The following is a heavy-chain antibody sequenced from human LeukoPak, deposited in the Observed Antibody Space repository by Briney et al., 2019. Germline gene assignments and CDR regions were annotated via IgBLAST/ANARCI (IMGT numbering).Heavy chain of an antibody. V-gene: IGHV1-18*01. CDR1: GYNFRSYG. D-gene: IGHD2-2*01. CDR3: ARVGQDCGDTSCYWADWFDP. CDR2: ISGSTGTT. Sequence: VASVKVSCKASGYNFRSYGITWVREVPGQGPEWMGWISGSTGTTLDAKTVRDRVTLTTDTSTGTAYMELRNLTPDDTAMYYCARVGQDCGDTSCYWADWFDPWGQGTLVIVSS. J-gene: IGHJ5*02.